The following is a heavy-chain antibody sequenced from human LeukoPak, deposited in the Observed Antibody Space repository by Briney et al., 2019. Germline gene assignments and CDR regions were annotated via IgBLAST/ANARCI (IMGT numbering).Heavy chain of an antibody. CDR3: VRVPVGGLNWFDP. CDR2: INPSGGST. D-gene: IGHD1-26*01. V-gene: IGHV1-46*01. CDR1: GYTFTSYY. J-gene: IGHJ5*02. Sequence: ASVTVSCKASGYTFTSYYMHWVRQAPGQGLEWMGIINPSGGSTSYAQKFQGRVTMTRDTSTSTVYMELSSLRSEDTAVYYCVRVPVGGLNWFDPWGQGTLVTVSS.